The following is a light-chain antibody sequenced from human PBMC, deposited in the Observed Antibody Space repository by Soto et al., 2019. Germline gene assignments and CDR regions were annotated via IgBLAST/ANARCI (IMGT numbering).Light chain of an antibody. CDR2: DVS. CDR3: TSYTTDNIVVV. Sequence: QSALTQPASVSGSPGQSITISCTGTISDIGLYKFVSWYQHHPGKAPKLIIFDVSSRASGISNRFSGSKSGNTASLTISGLQAEDGADYYCTSYTTDNIVVVFGRGTKLTVL. J-gene: IGLJ2*01. V-gene: IGLV2-14*03. CDR1: ISDIGLYKF.